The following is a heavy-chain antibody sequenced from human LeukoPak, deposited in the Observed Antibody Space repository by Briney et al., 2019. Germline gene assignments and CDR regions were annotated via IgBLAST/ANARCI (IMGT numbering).Heavy chain of an antibody. CDR3: ARDQYDTWSRRGNFDS. J-gene: IGHJ4*02. V-gene: IGHV3-7*03. Sequence: GGSLRLSCVASGFTFGKYWMSWVRRAPGKGLEWVANIKLDGSEKSYVDSVKGRFTISRDNTKNSLYLQMNSLRVEDTAVFYCARDQYDTWSRRGNFDSWGQGTLVIVSS. CDR1: GFTFGKYW. D-gene: IGHD3-3*01. CDR2: IKLDGSEK.